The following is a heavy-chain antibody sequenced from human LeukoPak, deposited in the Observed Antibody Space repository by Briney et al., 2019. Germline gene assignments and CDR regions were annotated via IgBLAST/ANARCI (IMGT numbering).Heavy chain of an antibody. CDR2: VNPTSGGT. D-gene: IGHD3-22*01. V-gene: IGHV1-2*04. Sequence: GASVKVSCKASGYTFTGYYMHWVRQAPGQGLEWMGWVNPTSGGTNYAQKFQGWVTMTRDTSISTAYMELSRLRSDDTAVYYCATSRRNYCDSNGPDSFDIWGQATMVTVSS. CDR1: GYTFTGYY. J-gene: IGHJ3*02. CDR3: ATSRRNYCDSNGPDSFDI.